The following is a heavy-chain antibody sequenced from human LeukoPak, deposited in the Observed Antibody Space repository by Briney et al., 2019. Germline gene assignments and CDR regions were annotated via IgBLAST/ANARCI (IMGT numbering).Heavy chain of an antibody. Sequence: GGSLRLSCAASGFTFSSYEMNWVRQAPGKGLEWVSYISSSGSTIYYADSVKGRFTISRDNAKTSLYLQMNSLRAEDTAVYYCARALSSSWFLVDYWGQGTLVTVSS. D-gene: IGHD6-13*01. CDR2: ISSSGSTI. CDR1: GFTFSSYE. J-gene: IGHJ4*02. CDR3: ARALSSSWFLVDY. V-gene: IGHV3-48*03.